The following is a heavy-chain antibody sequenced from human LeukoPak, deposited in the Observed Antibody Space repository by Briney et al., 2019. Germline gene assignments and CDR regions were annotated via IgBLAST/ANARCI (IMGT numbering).Heavy chain of an antibody. J-gene: IGHJ3*02. CDR1: GGSISSYY. CDR2: IYYSGST. D-gene: IGHD4-17*01. V-gene: IGHV4-59*01. Sequence: SETLSLTCTVSGGSISSYYWSWIRQPPGKGLEWIGYIYYSGSTNYNPSLKSRVTISVDTSKNQFSLKLSSVTAADTAVYYCARVPTTVPWSDAFDIWGQGTMVTASS. CDR3: ARVPTTVPWSDAFDI.